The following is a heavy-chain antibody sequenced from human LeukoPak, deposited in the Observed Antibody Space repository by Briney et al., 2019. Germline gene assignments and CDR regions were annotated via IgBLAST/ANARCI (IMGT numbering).Heavy chain of an antibody. J-gene: IGHJ6*03. D-gene: IGHD3-10*01. CDR2: IKQDGREK. V-gene: IGHV3-7*01. CDR1: GFTFSSYW. Sequence: GGSLRLSCTASGFTFSSYWMSWVRQAPGKGLEWVANIKQDGREKYYVDSVKGRFTISRDNAKNSLYLQMNSLRAEDTAVYYCARDSNPRLLWFGDDYYMDVWGKGTTVTISS. CDR3: ARDSNPRLLWFGDDYYMDV.